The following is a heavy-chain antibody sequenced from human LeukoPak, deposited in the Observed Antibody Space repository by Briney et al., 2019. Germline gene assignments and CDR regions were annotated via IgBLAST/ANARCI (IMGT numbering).Heavy chain of an antibody. J-gene: IGHJ6*02. CDR2: ISYDGSHK. CDR1: GLTFSSYC. V-gene: IGHV3-30*03. CDR3: SASRPHYGDYYGLDV. Sequence: GGSLRLSCAVSGLTFSSYCMHWVRQAPGKGLEWVAVISYDGSHKYSADSVKGRFTISRDNSKNTLYLQMNSLRTEDTAVYFCSASRPHYGDYYGLDVWGHGTTVTVSS. D-gene: IGHD4/OR15-4a*01.